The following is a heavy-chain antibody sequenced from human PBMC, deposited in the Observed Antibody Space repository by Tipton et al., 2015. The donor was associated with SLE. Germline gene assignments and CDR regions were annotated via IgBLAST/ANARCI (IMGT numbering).Heavy chain of an antibody. D-gene: IGHD4-17*01. CDR2: IYYSGST. V-gene: IGHV4-59*11. Sequence: TLSLTCTVSGGSISSHYWCWIRQPPGKGLEWIGYIYYSGSTNYNPSLKSRVTISVDTSKNQFSLKLSSVTAADTAVYYCARTTVTTKAFDIWGQGTMVTVSS. CDR1: GGSISSHY. J-gene: IGHJ3*02. CDR3: ARTTVTTKAFDI.